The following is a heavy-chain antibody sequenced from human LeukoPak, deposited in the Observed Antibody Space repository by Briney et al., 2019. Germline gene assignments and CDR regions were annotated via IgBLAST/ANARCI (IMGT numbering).Heavy chain of an antibody. CDR1: GGSISSSSYY. D-gene: IGHD1-26*01. CDR3: ATNRVGTYDRPFDI. CDR2: IHYTGTT. V-gene: IGHV4-39*01. Sequence: SETLSLTCTVSGGSISSSSYYWGWIRQPPGKGLEWIVDIHYTGTTKYNPSVKSRVTISIDTSKNQFSLELSSVTATDTAVYFCATNRVGTYDRPFDIWGQGTMVTVSS. J-gene: IGHJ3*02.